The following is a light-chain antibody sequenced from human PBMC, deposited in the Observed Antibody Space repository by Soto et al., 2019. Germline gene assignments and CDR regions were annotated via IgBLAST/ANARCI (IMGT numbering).Light chain of an antibody. V-gene: IGLV2-23*02. Sequence: QSGLTQPASVSGSPGQSITISCTGTSSDVGSYNLVSWYQHHPGKAPKVIIYEASKRPSGVSNRFSGSKSGNTASLTISGLQAEDEADYYCCSYAGYSTFVVFGGGTKVTVL. J-gene: IGLJ2*01. CDR2: EAS. CDR3: CSYAGYSTFVV. CDR1: SSDVGSYNL.